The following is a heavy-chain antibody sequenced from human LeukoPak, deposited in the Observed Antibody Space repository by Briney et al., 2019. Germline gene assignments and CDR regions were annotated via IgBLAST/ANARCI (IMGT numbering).Heavy chain of an antibody. D-gene: IGHD3-9*01. V-gene: IGHV4-61*10. CDR2: IYYSGST. Sequence: SQTLSLTCTVSGGSISSGSYYWSWIRQPAGKGLEWIGYIYYSGSTNYNPSLKSRVTISVDTSKNQFSLKLSSVTAADTAVYYCARERGEGDYDILTGYYYFDYWGQGTLVTVSS. CDR1: GGSISSGSYY. J-gene: IGHJ4*02. CDR3: ARERGEGDYDILTGYYYFDY.